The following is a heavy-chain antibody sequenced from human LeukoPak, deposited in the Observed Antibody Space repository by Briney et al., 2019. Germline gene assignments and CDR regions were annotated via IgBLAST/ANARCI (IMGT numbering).Heavy chain of an antibody. J-gene: IGHJ4*02. D-gene: IGHD4/OR15-4a*01. CDR1: GLTFRSAW. Sequence: GGSLRLSCAASGLTFRSAWMSWVRQAPGKGLEWVGRIKSQGDGATTVHAAPVKGRFTISRDDSRNTLYLQMGSLKIEDTAVYYCATADYPPFEFCGQGTLVTVSS. CDR2: IKSQGDGATT. CDR3: ATADYPPFEF. V-gene: IGHV3-15*01.